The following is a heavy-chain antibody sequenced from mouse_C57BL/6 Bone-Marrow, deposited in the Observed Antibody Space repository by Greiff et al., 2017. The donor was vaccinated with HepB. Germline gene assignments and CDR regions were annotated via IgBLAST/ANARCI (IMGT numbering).Heavy chain of an antibody. V-gene: IGHV1-54*01. CDR1: GYAFTNYL. J-gene: IGHJ4*01. CDR3: ARDTTVDYYAMDY. D-gene: IGHD1-1*01. CDR2: INPGSGGT. Sequence: VQLVESGAELVRPGTSVKVSCKASGYAFTNYLIEWVKQRPGQGLEWIGVINPGSGGTNYNEKFKGKATLTADKSSSTAYMQLSSLTSEDSAVYFCARDTTVDYYAMDYWGQGTSVTVSS.